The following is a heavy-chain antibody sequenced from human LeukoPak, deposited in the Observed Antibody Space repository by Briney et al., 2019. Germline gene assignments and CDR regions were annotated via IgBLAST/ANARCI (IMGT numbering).Heavy chain of an antibody. CDR1: GGSISSGGFS. CDR2: IYSSGST. D-gene: IGHD1-26*01. CDR3: ARDLWELGALDAFDI. J-gene: IGHJ3*02. V-gene: IGHV4-30-4*07. Sequence: PSETLSLTCAVSGGSISSGGFSWSWIRQPPGKGLEWIGYIYSSGSTYYNPSLKSRVTISVDTSKNQFSLKLSTVTAADTAVYYCARDLWELGALDAFDIWGQGTMVTVSS.